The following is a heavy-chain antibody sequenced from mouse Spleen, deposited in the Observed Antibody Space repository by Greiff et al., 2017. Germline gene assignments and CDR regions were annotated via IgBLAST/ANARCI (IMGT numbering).Heavy chain of an antibody. CDR1: GYSFTGYY. V-gene: IGHV1-42*01. CDR2: INPSTGGT. D-gene: IGHD4-1*01. Sequence: EVKLQESGPELVKPGASVKISCKASGYSFTGYYMNWVKQSPEKSLEWIGEINPSTGGTTYNQKFKAKATLTVDKSSSTAYMQLKSLTSEDSAVYYCARGANWVFAYWGQGTLVTVSA. J-gene: IGHJ3*01. CDR3: ARGANWVFAY.